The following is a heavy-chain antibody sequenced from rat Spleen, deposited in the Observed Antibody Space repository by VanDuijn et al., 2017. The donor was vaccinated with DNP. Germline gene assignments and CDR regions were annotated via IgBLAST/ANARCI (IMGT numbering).Heavy chain of an antibody. J-gene: IGHJ3*01. CDR3: TIYYNTGDNWFAY. V-gene: IGHV5-20*01. CDR2: ISYDGGVT. CDR1: GFTFSDYY. D-gene: IGHD1-1*01. Sequence: EVQLVESGGGLVQPGRSLKLSCAASGFTFSDYYMAWVRQAPTKGLEWVAYISYDGGVTYHGDSVKGRFTISRDIANSILYLQMNSLRSEDTATYYCTIYYNTGDNWFAYWGQGTLVTVS.